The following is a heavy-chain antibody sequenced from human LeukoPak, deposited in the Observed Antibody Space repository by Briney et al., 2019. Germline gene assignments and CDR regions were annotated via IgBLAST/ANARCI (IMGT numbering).Heavy chain of an antibody. CDR3: AKDRQRWLQWYFDY. D-gene: IGHD5-24*01. Sequence: GGSLRLSCAASGFTFSSYAMSWVRQAPGKGLEWVSAISGSGGSTYYADSVKGRFTISRDNSKNTLYLQMNSLRAEGTAVYYCAKDRQRWLQWYFDYWGQGTLVTVSS. V-gene: IGHV3-23*01. CDR2: ISGSGGST. CDR1: GFTFSSYA. J-gene: IGHJ4*02.